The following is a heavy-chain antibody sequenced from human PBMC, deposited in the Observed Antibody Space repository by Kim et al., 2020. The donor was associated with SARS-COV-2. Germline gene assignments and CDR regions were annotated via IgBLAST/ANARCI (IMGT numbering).Heavy chain of an antibody. J-gene: IGHJ4*02. Sequence: SETLSLTCTVSGGSINDYYWNWIRQSAGKGLEWIGRIYTGGSTNYNPSLKSRITMSVDTSKSQFSLKLTSVTAADTAVYYCAGAKVGTADFDYWGQGTLV. D-gene: IGHD2-2*01. V-gene: IGHV4-4*07. CDR3: AGAKVGTADFDY. CDR2: IYTGGST. CDR1: GGSINDYY.